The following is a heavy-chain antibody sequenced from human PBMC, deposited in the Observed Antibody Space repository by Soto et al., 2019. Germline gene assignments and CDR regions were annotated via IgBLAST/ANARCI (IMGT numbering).Heavy chain of an antibody. D-gene: IGHD5-12*01. CDR2: IIPIFGTA. V-gene: IGHV1-69*12. CDR1: GGTFSSYA. CDR3: ARDGYNSGMPFDI. Sequence: QVQLVQSGAEVKKPGSSVKVSCKASGGTFSSYAISWVRQAPGQGLEWMGGIIPIFGTANYAQKFQGRVTITADDSTSPAYRELSSLRSEVTAVYYCARDGYNSGMPFDIWGQGTMVTVSS. J-gene: IGHJ3*02.